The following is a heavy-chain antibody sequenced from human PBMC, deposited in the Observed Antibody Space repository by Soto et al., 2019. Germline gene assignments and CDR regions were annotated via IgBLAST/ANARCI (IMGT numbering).Heavy chain of an antibody. V-gene: IGHV4-31*03. J-gene: IGHJ3*02. Sequence: SETLSLTCTVSGGSVSSGAYYWTWIRQRPGKGLEWTGYIYYSGSTYYSPSLKSRLSISLDTSKNQFSLRLSSVTAAHTAMYYCARARLRAVYAFDIWGQGTMVTVSS. CDR3: ARARLRAVYAFDI. CDR1: GGSVSSGAYY. D-gene: IGHD5-12*01. CDR2: IYYSGST.